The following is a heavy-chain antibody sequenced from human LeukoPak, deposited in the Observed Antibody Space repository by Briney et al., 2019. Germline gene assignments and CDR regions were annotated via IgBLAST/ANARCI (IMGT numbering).Heavy chain of an antibody. Sequence: GGSLRLSCAASGFNFDDYEMTWVRQAPGKGLEWVSRINWSGTYIFYSDSMRGRFTISRDNAKNSLYLQMHSLRAEDTALYYCAKEWGVDYGLRYWGQGTLVTVSS. CDR1: GFNFDDYE. D-gene: IGHD4-17*01. J-gene: IGHJ4*02. CDR2: INWSGTYI. V-gene: IGHV3-20*04. CDR3: AKEWGVDYGLRY.